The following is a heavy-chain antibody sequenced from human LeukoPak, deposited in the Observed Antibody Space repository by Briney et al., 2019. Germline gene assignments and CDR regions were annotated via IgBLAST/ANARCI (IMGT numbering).Heavy chain of an antibody. CDR1: GFTFSSYA. D-gene: IGHD3-22*01. V-gene: IGHV3-23*01. J-gene: IGHJ4*02. Sequence: PGGSLRPSCAASGFTFSSYAMSWVRQAPGKGLEWVSAISGSGGSTYYADSVKGRFTISRDNSKNTLYLQMNSLRAEDTAVYYCARDSSGYLDYWGQGTLVTVSS. CDR3: ARDSSGYLDY. CDR2: ISGSGGST.